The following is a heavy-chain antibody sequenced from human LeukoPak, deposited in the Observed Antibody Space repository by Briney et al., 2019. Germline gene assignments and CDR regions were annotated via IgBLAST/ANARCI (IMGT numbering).Heavy chain of an antibody. CDR2: IKQDGSEK. CDR3: PRDRRGIAVAGRSY. J-gene: IGHJ4*02. Sequence: PGGSLRLSCAASGFTFSSYWMSWVRQAPGKGLEWVANIKQDGSEKYYVDSVKGRFTISRDKAKNSLYLQMNSLRAEDTAVYYCPRDRRGIAVAGRSYWGQGTLVTVSS. CDR1: GFTFSSYW. D-gene: IGHD6-19*01. V-gene: IGHV3-7*01.